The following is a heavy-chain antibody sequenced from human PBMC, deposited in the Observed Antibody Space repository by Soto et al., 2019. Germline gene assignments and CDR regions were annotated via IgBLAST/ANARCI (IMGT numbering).Heavy chain of an antibody. Sequence: GESMKISCKASDSNFITHLVSLVREKPGQGLEWVGRIDPSDSFPKYSPSLQGQVSISVDKSISTVYLQLRSLKASDTAIYYGARHPYMTSWYYFDSWGQGTLVTVSS. CDR3: ARHPYMTSWYYFDS. D-gene: IGHD2-2*01. V-gene: IGHV5-10-1*01. CDR2: IDPSDSFP. J-gene: IGHJ4*02. CDR1: DSNFITHL.